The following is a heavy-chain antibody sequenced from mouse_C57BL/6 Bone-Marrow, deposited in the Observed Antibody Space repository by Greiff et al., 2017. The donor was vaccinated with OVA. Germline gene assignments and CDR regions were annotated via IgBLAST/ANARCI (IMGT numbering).Heavy chain of an antibody. CDR2: ISHNANGYTS. CDR1: GFTFTDYY. Sequence: EVKVVESGGGLVQPGGSLSLSCAASGFTFTDYYMSWVSQPPGKALEWFGFISHNANGYTSEYSASVKGRFTISRDNSQSILYLQMNALGAEDIATCNSARYNTTGALDYWGQGTTLTVSS. J-gene: IGHJ2*01. V-gene: IGHV7-3*01. D-gene: IGHD6-1*01. CDR3: ARYNTTGALDY.